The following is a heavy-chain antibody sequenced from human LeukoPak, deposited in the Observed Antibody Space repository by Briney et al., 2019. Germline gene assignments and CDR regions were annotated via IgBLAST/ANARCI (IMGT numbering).Heavy chain of an antibody. J-gene: IGHJ6*03. CDR2: IYSGGST. Sequence: GGSLRLSCAASGFTFSSNYMTWVRQAPGKGLEWVSVIYSGGSTYYADSVKGRFTISRDNSKNTLYLQMNSLRAEDTAVYYCARDRPYGSGTYYMDVWGKGTTVTVSS. D-gene: IGHD3-10*01. CDR1: GFTFSSNY. CDR3: ARDRPYGSGTYYMDV. V-gene: IGHV3-66*01.